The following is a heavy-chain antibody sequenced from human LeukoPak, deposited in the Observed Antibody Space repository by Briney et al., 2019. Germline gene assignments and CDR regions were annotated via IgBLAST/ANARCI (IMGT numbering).Heavy chain of an antibody. CDR1: GGSITSGGNS. J-gene: IGHJ4*02. Sequence: QPSETLSLTCDVSGGSITSGGNSWTWVRQPPGKGLEWIGYIYHSGSAYYNPSPKSRVTISVDRSKNQFSLNLSSVTAADTAMYYCARDYFGSLDYWGQGTLVTVSS. V-gene: IGHV4-30-2*01. D-gene: IGHD3-10*01. CDR3: ARDYFGSLDY. CDR2: IYHSGSA.